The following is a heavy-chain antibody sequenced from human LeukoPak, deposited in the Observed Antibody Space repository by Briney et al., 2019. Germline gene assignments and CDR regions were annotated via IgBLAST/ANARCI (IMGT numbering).Heavy chain of an antibody. V-gene: IGHV3-23*01. CDR3: AKEAGNGWSYFDY. CDR1: GFTFSSYA. D-gene: IGHD6-19*01. J-gene: IGHJ4*02. Sequence: GGSLRLSCAAFGFTFSSYAMSWVRQAPGKGREWVSGISSSGSVTYYADSVKGRFTISRDNSQNTVFLQMLSLRAEDTAVYHCAKEAGNGWSYFDYWGQGTLVTVSS. CDR2: ISSSGSVT.